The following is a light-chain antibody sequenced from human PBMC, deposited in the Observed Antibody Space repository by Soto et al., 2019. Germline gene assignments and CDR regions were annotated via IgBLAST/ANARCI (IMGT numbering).Light chain of an antibody. J-gene: IGKJ1*01. CDR1: QSVTYRY. CDR2: AAS. Sequence: ETVFTQSPGTLALSPGERVTLSCRASQSVTYRYLAWYQQKPGQAPRLLIYAASTRATGIPDRFSGSGSGTDFTFTISRLEPGDFAVYYCQQYGSSPWTFGQGTKVEIK. V-gene: IGKV3-20*01. CDR3: QQYGSSPWT.